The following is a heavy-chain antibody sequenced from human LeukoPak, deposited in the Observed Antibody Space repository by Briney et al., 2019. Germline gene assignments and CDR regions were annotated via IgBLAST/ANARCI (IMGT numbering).Heavy chain of an antibody. CDR2: IIPILGIA. Sequence: GASVNVSCKASRGTFSSYSKSWVRQAPGPPLEWMGRIIPILGIANYAQKFQGRVTITADKSTSTAYMELSSLRSEDAAVYYCAGGYSYGLTDYWGQGTLVTVSS. CDR3: AGGYSYGLTDY. V-gene: IGHV1-69*02. D-gene: IGHD5-18*01. J-gene: IGHJ4*02. CDR1: RGTFSSYS.